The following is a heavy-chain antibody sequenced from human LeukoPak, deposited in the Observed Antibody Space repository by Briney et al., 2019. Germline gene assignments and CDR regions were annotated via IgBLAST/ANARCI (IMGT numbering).Heavy chain of an antibody. V-gene: IGHV4-30-4*01. Sequence: PSETLSLTCTVSGGSISSGDYYWSWIRQPLGKGLEWIGYIYYSGSTYYNPSLKRRVTISVDTSKNQFSLKLSSVTAADTAVYYCARVPIEGVNYFDYWGQGTLVTVSS. CDR3: ARVPIEGVNYFDY. D-gene: IGHD5-24*01. CDR1: GGSISSGDYY. CDR2: IYYSGST. J-gene: IGHJ4*02.